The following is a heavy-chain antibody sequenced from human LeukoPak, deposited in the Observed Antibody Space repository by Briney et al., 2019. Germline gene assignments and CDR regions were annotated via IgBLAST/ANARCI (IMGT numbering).Heavy chain of an antibody. CDR2: VTGSGSST. V-gene: IGHV3-23*01. CDR1: GFTFSSYA. D-gene: IGHD1-26*01. Sequence: GGSLRLSCAASGFTFSSYAMSWVRQAPGKGLEWVSAVTGSGSSTYYADSVKGRFTISRDNSKNTLHLQMNSLRAEDTAVYYCAKGSYSGSYLSWFDPWGQGTLVTVSS. CDR3: AKGSYSGSYLSWFDP. J-gene: IGHJ5*02.